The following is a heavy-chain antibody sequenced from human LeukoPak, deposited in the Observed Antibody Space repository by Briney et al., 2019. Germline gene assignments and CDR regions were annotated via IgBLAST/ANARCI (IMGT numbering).Heavy chain of an antibody. CDR2: VSGGGGYT. Sequence: GESLRLSCAASGFTFSSHAMSWVRQAPGKGLEWVSSVSGGGGYTYYAGSVKGRFTISRDNSKNTLYLQMNSLRAEDTDIYYCAKDRPNYYDSSGHYYSRDGDYWGQGTLVTVSS. D-gene: IGHD3-22*01. J-gene: IGHJ4*02. CDR1: GFTFSSHA. CDR3: AKDRPNYYDSSGHYYSRDGDY. V-gene: IGHV3-23*01.